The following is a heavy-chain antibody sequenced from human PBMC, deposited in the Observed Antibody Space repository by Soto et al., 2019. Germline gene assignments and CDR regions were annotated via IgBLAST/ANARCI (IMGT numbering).Heavy chain of an antibody. CDR1: GFTFSRYG. CDR3: AKTLSYYDSSGYYFDY. D-gene: IGHD3-22*01. V-gene: IGHV3-30*18. J-gene: IGHJ4*02. Sequence: QVQLVESGGGVVQPGRSLRLSCAASGFTFSRYGMHWVRQAPGKGLEWVAVISYDGSNKYYADSVKGRFTISRDKSKNTLYLQMNSLRAEDTAVYYCAKTLSYYDSSGYYFDYWGQGTLVTVSS. CDR2: ISYDGSNK.